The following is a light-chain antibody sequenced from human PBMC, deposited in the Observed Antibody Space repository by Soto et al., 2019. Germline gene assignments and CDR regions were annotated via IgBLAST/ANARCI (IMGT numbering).Light chain of an antibody. J-gene: IGKJ1*01. Sequence: DIQMTQSPSTLSASVGDRVTITCRASRSISNWLAWYQQQPGKAPKLLIYDASSLESGVPSRFSGSGSGTEFTLTITSLQPDDFATYYCQQYNSYWTFGQGTKVEIK. CDR2: DAS. CDR1: RSISNW. CDR3: QQYNSYWT. V-gene: IGKV1-5*01.